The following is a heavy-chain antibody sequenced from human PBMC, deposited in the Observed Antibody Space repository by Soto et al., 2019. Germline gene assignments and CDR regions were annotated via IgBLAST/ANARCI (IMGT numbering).Heavy chain of an antibody. Sequence: QVQLVQSGAEVKKPGSSVKVSCKASGGTFSNYAINWERQAPGQGLEWMGGIIPLFGTPNYAQKFQGRVTFTAHKSTGTAYMELRSLRSNDTAVYYCARGWETVGTTTPFAYWGQGTLVTVSS. J-gene: IGHJ4*02. CDR2: IIPLFGTP. D-gene: IGHD1-26*01. CDR3: ARGWETVGTTTPFAY. CDR1: GGTFSNYA. V-gene: IGHV1-69*06.